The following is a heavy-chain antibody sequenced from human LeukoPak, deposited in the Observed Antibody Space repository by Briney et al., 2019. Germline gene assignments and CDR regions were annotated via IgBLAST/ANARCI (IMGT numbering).Heavy chain of an antibody. Sequence: GGSLRLSCAASGFTFSSYSMNWVRQAPGKGLEWVSSISSSSSYIYYADSVKGRFTISTDNAKNSLYLQMNSLRAEDTAVYYCARPITGWRVHDAFDIWGQGTMVTVSS. J-gene: IGHJ3*02. CDR3: ARPITGWRVHDAFDI. D-gene: IGHD3-16*01. CDR1: GFTFSSYS. V-gene: IGHV3-21*01. CDR2: ISSSSSYI.